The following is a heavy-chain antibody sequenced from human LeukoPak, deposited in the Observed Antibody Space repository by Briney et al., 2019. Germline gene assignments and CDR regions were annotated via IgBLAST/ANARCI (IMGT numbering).Heavy chain of an antibody. D-gene: IGHD6-19*01. J-gene: IGHJ4*02. Sequence: AGGSLRLSCAASGFTFSSYGMHWVRQAPGKRLEWVAVIYYDGSNKYYAGSVKGRFTISRDNYKNTLDLQMNSLSAEDTAVYYCARRHSSAGYTDYWGQGTLVTVFS. V-gene: IGHV3-33*01. CDR1: GFTFSSYG. CDR2: IYYDGSNK. CDR3: ARRHSSAGYTDY.